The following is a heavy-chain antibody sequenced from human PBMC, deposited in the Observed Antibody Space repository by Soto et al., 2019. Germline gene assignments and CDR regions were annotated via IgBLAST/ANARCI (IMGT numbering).Heavy chain of an antibody. V-gene: IGHV4-61*01. CDR1: GGSVSSGSYY. Sequence: TLSLTCTFSGGSVSSGSYYWSWSRQPPGKGLEWIGYIYYSGSTNYNPSLKSRVTISVDTSKNQFSLKLSSVTAADTAVYYCASVNVDTAMVDWGQGTLVTVSS. D-gene: IGHD5-18*01. CDR3: ASVNVDTAMVD. CDR2: IYYSGST. J-gene: IGHJ4*02.